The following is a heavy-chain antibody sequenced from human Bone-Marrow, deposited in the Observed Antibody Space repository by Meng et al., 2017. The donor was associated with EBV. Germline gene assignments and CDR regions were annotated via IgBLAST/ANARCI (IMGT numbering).Heavy chain of an antibody. J-gene: IGHJ4*02. V-gene: IGHV1-46*01. CDR2: IISRGGRT. D-gene: IGHD1-14*01. Sequence: QGDLVQAGGEVKKRGASVKISWKAAGKIFISSCFHWVRRAPGQGLEWMGRIISRGGRTIYAQNFRGRVTMTRDTSTSKVYLEVRSLRSEDTAVYFCARDGGNHNFDFWGQGTLVTVSS. CDR1: GKIFISSC. CDR3: ARDGGNHNFDF.